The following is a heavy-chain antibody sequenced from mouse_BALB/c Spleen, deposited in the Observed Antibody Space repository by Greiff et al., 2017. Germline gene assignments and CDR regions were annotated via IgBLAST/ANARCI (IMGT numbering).Heavy chain of an antibody. Sequence: VMLVESGPGLVQPSQSLSITCTVSGFSLTSYGVHWVRQSPGKGLEWLGVIWSGGSTDYNAAFISRLSISKDNSKSQVFFKMNSLQANDTAIYYCARTYYRYDAMDYWGQGTSVTVSS. J-gene: IGHJ4*01. CDR1: GFSLTSYG. CDR3: ARTYYRYDAMDY. CDR2: IWSGGST. V-gene: IGHV2-2*02. D-gene: IGHD2-14*01.